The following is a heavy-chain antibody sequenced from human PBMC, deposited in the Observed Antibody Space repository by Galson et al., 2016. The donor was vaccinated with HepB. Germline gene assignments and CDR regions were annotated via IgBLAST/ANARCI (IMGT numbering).Heavy chain of an antibody. J-gene: IGHJ4*02. D-gene: IGHD6-19*01. CDR1: GYTFTSYV. Sequence: SVKVSCKASGYTFTSYVIHWVRQAPGQSLEWMGWVNGGSGTTKYSQKFQGRVTLTRDTPASTAYLALSSLTSEDTAVYYCTTSVAVGYWGQGTLVTVSS. CDR3: TTSVAVGY. V-gene: IGHV1-3*01. CDR2: VNGGSGTT.